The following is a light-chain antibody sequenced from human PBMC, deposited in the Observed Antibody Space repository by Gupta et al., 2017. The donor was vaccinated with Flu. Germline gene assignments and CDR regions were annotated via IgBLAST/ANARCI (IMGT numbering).Light chain of an antibody. V-gene: IGLV2-14*01. CDR1: SSDVGGYNY. J-gene: IGLJ1*01. CDR3: SSYTSSSTPYV. CDR2: EVS. Sequence: QSALTQPASVSGSPGQSITFSCPGSSSDVGGYNYFSWYQQHPGKAPKLIISEVSNRPSGVSNRFSGSKSDNTASLTISGLQAEYEADYYCSSYTSSSTPYVFGTGTKVTVL.